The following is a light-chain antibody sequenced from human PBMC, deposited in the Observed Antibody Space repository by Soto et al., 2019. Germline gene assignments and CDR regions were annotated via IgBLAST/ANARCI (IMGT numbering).Light chain of an antibody. CDR3: AAWDDSLNGYV. CDR2: FNI. CDR1: SSNIGSNT. J-gene: IGLJ1*01. Sequence: QSLLSHPPSASGTPGQRVTISCSGSSSNIGSNTVSWYQQFPGTAPKLLIYFNIQRPSGVPDRFSGSKSGTSASLAISGLQSEDKADYYCAAWDDSLNGYVFGTGTKVTVL. V-gene: IGLV1-44*01.